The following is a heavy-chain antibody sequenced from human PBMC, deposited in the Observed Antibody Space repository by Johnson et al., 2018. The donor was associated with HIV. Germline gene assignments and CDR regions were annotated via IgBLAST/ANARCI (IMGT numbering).Heavy chain of an antibody. J-gene: IGHJ3*02. CDR3: TTARNRLWSSSGWTGFWAFDI. CDR2: IRSKVYGGTT. V-gene: IGHV3-49*03. Sequence: VQLVESGGGLVQPGRSLRLSCTASGFTFGDYAVTWFRQAPGKGPEWVGFIRSKVYGGTTQCAASVKGRFTISRDDSKSIAYLQMNSLKTEDTAVYYCTTARNRLWSSSGWTGFWAFDIWGHGTMVTVSS. CDR1: GFTFGDYA. D-gene: IGHD6-19*01.